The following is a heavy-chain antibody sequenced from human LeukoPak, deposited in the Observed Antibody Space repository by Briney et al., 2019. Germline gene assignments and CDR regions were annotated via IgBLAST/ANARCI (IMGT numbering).Heavy chain of an antibody. CDR1: GYTLTELS. J-gene: IGHJ4*02. D-gene: IGHD1-7*01. V-gene: IGHV1-24*01. CDR2: FDPEDGET. Sequence: ASVKVSCKVSGYTLTELSMHWVRQAPGKGLEWMGGFDPEDGETIYAQKFQGRVTMTEDTSTDTAYMELSSLRSEDTAVYYCATRKTGSTFTIKTTNDYWGQGTLVTVSS. CDR3: ATRKTGSTFTIKTTNDY.